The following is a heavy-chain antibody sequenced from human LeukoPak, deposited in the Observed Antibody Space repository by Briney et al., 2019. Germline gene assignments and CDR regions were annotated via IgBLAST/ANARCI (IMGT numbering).Heavy chain of an antibody. V-gene: IGHV3-72*01. CDR3: ARGFCGGGSCYSDPS. CDR1: GVAFSDFY. CDR2: IRNKAYGYTT. Sequence: GGSLRLSCTASGVAFSDFYIDWVRQAPGKGLEWVGRIRNKAYGYTTEYAASVKDRFTVSRDESKISVFLQMNSLRSEDTAVYYCARGFCGGGSCYSDPSWGQGILVTVSS. D-gene: IGHD2-15*01. J-gene: IGHJ5*02.